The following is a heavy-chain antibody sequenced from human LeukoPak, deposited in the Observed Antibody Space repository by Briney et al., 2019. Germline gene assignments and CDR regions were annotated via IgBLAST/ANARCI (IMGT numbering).Heavy chain of an antibody. CDR1: GFSLSSYT. J-gene: IGHJ2*01. CDR3: AKDPPYYYGSGSYSGAPATL. D-gene: IGHD3-10*01. V-gene: IGHV3-30*02. CDR2: IRYDGSNK. Sequence: PGGSLRLSCAASGFSLSSYTMNWVRQAPGKGLEWVAFIRYDGSNKYYADSVKGRFTISRDNSKNTLYLQMNSLRAEDTAVYYCAKDPPYYYGSGSYSGAPATLWGRGTLVTVSS.